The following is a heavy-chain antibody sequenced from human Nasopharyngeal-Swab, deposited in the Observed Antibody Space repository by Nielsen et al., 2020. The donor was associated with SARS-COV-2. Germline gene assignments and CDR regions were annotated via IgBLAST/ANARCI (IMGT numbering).Heavy chain of an antibody. V-gene: IGHV4-61*02. CDR2: IYTSGST. CDR3: ARDGQSIAARRGGIYYYYGMDV. D-gene: IGHD6-6*01. CDR1: GGSISSSSYY. J-gene: IGHJ6*02. Sequence: SETLSLTCTVSGGSISSSSYYWSWIRQPAGKGLEWIGRIYTSGSTNYNPSLKSRVTMSVDTSKNQFSLKLSSVTAADTAVYYCARDGQSIAARRGGIYYYYGMDVWGQGTTVTVSS.